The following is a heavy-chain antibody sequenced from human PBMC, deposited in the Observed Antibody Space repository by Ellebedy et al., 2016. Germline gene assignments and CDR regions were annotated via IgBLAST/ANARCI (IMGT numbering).Heavy chain of an antibody. J-gene: IGHJ2*01. CDR3: ARSPIVGVTTEWYFDL. V-gene: IGHV1-24*01. CDR2: FDPEDGET. CDR1: GYTLTELS. D-gene: IGHD4-11*01. Sequence: ASVKVSXKVSGYTLTELSMHWVRQAPGKGLEWMGGFDPEDGETIYAQKFQGRVTMTRNTSISTAYMELSSLRSEDTAVYYCARSPIVGVTTEWYFDLWGRGTLITVSS.